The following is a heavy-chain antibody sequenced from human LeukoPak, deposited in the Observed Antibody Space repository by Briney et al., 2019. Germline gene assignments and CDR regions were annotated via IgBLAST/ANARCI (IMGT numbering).Heavy chain of an antibody. CDR2: IYPGDSDT. D-gene: IGHD5-24*01. CDR1: GYSFTSYW. J-gene: IGHJ3*02. V-gene: IGHV5-51*01. Sequence: GESLKISCKGSGYSFTSYWIGWVRQMPGKGLEWMGIIYPGDSDTRYSPSLQGQVTISAGKSISTAYLQWSSLKASDTAMYYCARQGRWLQFGNAFDIWGQGTMVTVSS. CDR3: ARQGRWLQFGNAFDI.